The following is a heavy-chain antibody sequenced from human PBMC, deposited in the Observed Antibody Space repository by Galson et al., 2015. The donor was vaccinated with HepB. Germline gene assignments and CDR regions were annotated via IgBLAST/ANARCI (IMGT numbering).Heavy chain of an antibody. V-gene: IGHV1-8*01. CDR3: ASWGCTGGACSFDY. CDR2: MNPNSGNT. D-gene: IGHD2-8*02. CDR1: GYTFTNYD. Sequence: SVKVSCKASGYTFTNYDINWVQQATGQGLEWMGWMNPNSGNTGYAQKFQGRVTMTRNTSISTAYMELSSLRSEDTAVYYCASWGCTGGACSFDYWGQGTLVTVSS. J-gene: IGHJ4*02.